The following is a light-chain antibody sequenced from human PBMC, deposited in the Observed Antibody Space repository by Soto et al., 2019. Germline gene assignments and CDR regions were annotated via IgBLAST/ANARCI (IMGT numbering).Light chain of an antibody. CDR2: KAS. Sequence: DIQMTQSPSTLSASVGDRVTITCRASQSISNLLAWYQQKPGRAPTLLIYKASTLESGVPSRFSGSTSVTEFTLTIRSLQPDDLATYYCQQYNTYPLTFGQGTRLEI. CDR1: QSISNL. CDR3: QQYNTYPLT. J-gene: IGKJ5*01. V-gene: IGKV1-5*03.